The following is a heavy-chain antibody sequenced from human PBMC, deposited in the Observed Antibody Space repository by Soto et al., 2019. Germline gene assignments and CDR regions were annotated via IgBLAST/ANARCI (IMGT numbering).Heavy chain of an antibody. Sequence: ASVKVSCKVSGYTLTELSMHWVRQAPGKGLEWIGGFDPEDGETIYAQKFQGRVTMTEDTSTDTAYMELSSLRSEDTAVYYCATGSAPLMITFGGVIAGAFDIWGQGTMVTVSS. J-gene: IGHJ3*02. CDR2: FDPEDGET. V-gene: IGHV1-24*01. CDR3: ATGSAPLMITFGGVIAGAFDI. D-gene: IGHD3-16*02. CDR1: GYTLTELS.